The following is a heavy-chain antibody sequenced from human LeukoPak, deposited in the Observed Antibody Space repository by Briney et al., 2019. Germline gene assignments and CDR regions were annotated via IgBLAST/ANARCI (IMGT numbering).Heavy chain of an antibody. CDR3: ARDLGVDTSMIFFDY. D-gene: IGHD5-18*01. CDR2: ISAYNGNA. CDR1: GYTFTSYG. V-gene: IGHV1-18*01. Sequence: ASVKVSCKASGYTFTSYGISWVRQAPGQGLEWMGWISAYNGNANYAQKFQGRVTMTTDTSTSTAYMELRSLRSDDTAVFYCARDLGVDTSMIFFDYWGQGTLVTVSS. J-gene: IGHJ4*02.